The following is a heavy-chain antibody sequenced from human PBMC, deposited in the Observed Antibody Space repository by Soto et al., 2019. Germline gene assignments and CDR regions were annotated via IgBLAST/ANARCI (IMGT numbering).Heavy chain of an antibody. J-gene: IGHJ4*02. CDR2: IWYDGSKK. Sequence: PGGSLRLSCAASGFIFSNYGMHWVRQAPGKGLEWVALIWYDGSKKYYADSVKGRFTISRDKSKNTLYLQMNSLRVEDTAVYYCARGSGGSSFDYWGQGTLVTVSS. CDR1: GFIFSNYG. V-gene: IGHV3-33*01. D-gene: IGHD2-15*01. CDR3: ARGSGGSSFDY.